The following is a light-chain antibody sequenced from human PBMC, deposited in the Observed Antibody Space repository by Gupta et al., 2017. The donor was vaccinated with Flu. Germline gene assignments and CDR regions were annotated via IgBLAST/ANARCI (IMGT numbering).Light chain of an antibody. CDR1: QSVFYSSNNRNY. Sequence: NCKSSQSVFYSSNNRNYLAWYQQKPGQPPKLLIYWASSRESGVPDRFSGSGSGTDFTLTISSLQAEDLAVYYCQQYSTSPLTFGGGTKVEIK. V-gene: IGKV4-1*01. CDR2: WAS. CDR3: QQYSTSPLT. J-gene: IGKJ4*01.